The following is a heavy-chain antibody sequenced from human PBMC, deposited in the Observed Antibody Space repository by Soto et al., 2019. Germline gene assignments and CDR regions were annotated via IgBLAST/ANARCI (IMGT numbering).Heavy chain of an antibody. V-gene: IGHV1-3*04. CDR1: GYFFTAFA. CDR2: INIDTGNT. Sequence: GASVKVSCKASGYFFTAFAIHWVRQAPGQRLEWMGWINIDTGNTKYSRNLQGRVTITRDTSANTAYMELTSLRSEDTAVYYCARGDCSGGSCYPPPYWGQGTLVTVSS. D-gene: IGHD2-15*01. J-gene: IGHJ4*02. CDR3: ARGDCSGGSCYPPPY.